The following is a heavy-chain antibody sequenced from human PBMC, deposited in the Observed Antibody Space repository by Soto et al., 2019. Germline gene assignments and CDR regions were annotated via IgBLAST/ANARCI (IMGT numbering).Heavy chain of an antibody. CDR3: ARDFGTPGGDAFDI. CDR1: GGTFSSYA. V-gene: IGHV1-69*13. CDR2: IIPIFGTA. Sequence: SVKVSCKASGGTFSSYAISWVRQAPGQGLEWMGGIIPIFGTANYAQKFQGRVTITADESTSTAYMELSSLRSEDTAVYYCARDFGTPGGDAFDIWGQGTMVTVSS. J-gene: IGHJ3*02. D-gene: IGHD3-10*01.